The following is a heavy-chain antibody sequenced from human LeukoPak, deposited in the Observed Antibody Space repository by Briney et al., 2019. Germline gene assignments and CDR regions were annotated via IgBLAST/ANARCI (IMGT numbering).Heavy chain of an antibody. V-gene: IGHV4-59*01. D-gene: IGHD2-15*01. J-gene: IGHJ4*02. CDR2: IYYSGST. CDR3: ARGGIVVVVAASSGFDY. CDR1: GGSISSYY. Sequence: SETLSLTCTVSGGSISSYYWSWIRQPPGKGLEWIGYIYYSGSTNYNPSLKSRVTISVDTSKNQFSLKLSSVTAADTAVYYCARGGIVVVVAASSGFDYWGQGTLVTVSS.